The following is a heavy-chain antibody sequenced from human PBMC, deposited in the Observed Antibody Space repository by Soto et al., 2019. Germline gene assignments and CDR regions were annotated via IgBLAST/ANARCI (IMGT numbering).Heavy chain of an antibody. V-gene: IGHV4-39*01. CDR3: ARLIAVAGSAFDI. CDR1: GGSISSSSYY. J-gene: IGHJ3*02. Sequence: SETLSLTCTVSGGSISSSSYYWGWIRQPPGKGLEWIGSIYYSGRTYYNPSLKSRVTISVDTSKNQFSLKLSSVTAADTAVYYCARLIAVAGSAFDIWGQGTMVTVSS. CDR2: IYYSGRT. D-gene: IGHD6-19*01.